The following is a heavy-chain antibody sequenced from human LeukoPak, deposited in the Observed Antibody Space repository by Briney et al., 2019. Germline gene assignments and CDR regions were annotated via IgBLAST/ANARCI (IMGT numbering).Heavy chain of an antibody. Sequence: GESLKISCKGSGYTFTGYYMHWVRQAPGQGLEWMGWINPNSGGTNYAQKFQGRVTMTRDTSISTAYMELSRLRSDDTAVYYCARDRYPGPGAFDIWGQGTMVTVSS. CDR2: INPNSGGT. CDR1: GYTFTGYY. D-gene: IGHD2-2*02. CDR3: ARDRYPGPGAFDI. V-gene: IGHV1-2*02. J-gene: IGHJ3*02.